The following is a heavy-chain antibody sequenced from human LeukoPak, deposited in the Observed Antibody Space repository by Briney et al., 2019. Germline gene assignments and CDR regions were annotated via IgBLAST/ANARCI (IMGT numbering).Heavy chain of an antibody. V-gene: IGHV1-2*02. Sequence: GASMKVSCKASGYTFTSYDINWVRQAPGQGLEWMGWINPNSGGTNYAQKFQGRVTMTRDTSISTAYMELSRLRSDDTAVYYCARGYSSSWYSFWGQGTLVTVSS. CDR2: INPNSGGT. D-gene: IGHD6-13*01. J-gene: IGHJ4*02. CDR1: GYTFTSYD. CDR3: ARGYSSSWYSF.